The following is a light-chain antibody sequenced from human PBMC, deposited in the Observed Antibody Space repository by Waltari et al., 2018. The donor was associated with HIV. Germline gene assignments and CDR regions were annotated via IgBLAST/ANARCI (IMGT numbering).Light chain of an antibody. CDR3: CSYAGSSTWV. V-gene: IGLV2-23*02. CDR2: EVS. J-gene: IGLJ3*02. Sequence: QSALTQPASVSGSPGQSITISCTGTSSGVGSYNLVSWYQQHPGKAPKLMIYEVSKRPAGVSDRCSVSMSGNTASLTISGLQAEDEADYYCCSYAGSSTWVFGGGTKLTVL. CDR1: SSGVGSYNL.